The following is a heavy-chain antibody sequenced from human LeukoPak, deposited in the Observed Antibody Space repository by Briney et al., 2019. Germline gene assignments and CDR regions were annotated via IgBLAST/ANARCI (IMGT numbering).Heavy chain of an antibody. V-gene: IGHV3-74*01. D-gene: IGHD1-26*01. CDR1: GFTFDDYA. CDR3: ARSRYTGSHFDY. J-gene: IGHJ4*02. CDR2: INSDGSSL. Sequence: GGSLRLSCAASGFTFDDYAMHWVRQAPGKGLEWVSRINSDGSSLSYADSVKGRFTISRDNAKNTVYLQMNSLRAEDTAVYYCARSRYTGSHFDYWGQGTLVTVSS.